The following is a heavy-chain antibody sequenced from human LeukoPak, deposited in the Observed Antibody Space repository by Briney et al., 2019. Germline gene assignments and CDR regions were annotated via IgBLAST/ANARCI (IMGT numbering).Heavy chain of an antibody. J-gene: IGHJ4*02. V-gene: IGHV3-7*02. CDR1: AFTFSTYW. CDR3: ARGSGGYQ. D-gene: IGHD2-15*01. CDR2: IKEDGSEK. Sequence: PGRSLRLSCAASAFTFSTYWMSSVRQAPGKGLEWVANIKEDGSEKYYGGSVKGRFTISRDNAKNSLYLQMNSLRAEDTAVYYCARGSGGYQWGQGTLVTVSS.